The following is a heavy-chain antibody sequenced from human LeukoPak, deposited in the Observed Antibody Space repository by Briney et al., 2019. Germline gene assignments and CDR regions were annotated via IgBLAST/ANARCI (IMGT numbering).Heavy chain of an antibody. CDR3: ARDPGRGGSCFDC. D-gene: IGHD2-15*01. CDR2: IAQDGSDK. J-gene: IGHJ4*02. V-gene: IGHV3-7*01. Sequence: GGSLRLSCAASGFTFTTYWMTWVRQAPGKGLEWLATIAQDGSDKYYVDSVRGRFTISRDNAKNSLYLQMNNLRAEDTAVYYCARDPGRGGSCFDCWGQGTLVTVSS. CDR1: GFTFTTYW.